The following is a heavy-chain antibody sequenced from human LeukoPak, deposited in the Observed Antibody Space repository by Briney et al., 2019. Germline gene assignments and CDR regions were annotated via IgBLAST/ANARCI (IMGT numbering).Heavy chain of an antibody. CDR3: AIYDSSGAYFQH. CDR2: IYTSGST. J-gene: IGHJ1*01. V-gene: IGHV4-4*07. Sequence: SETLSLTCTVSGGSISTYSWSWIRQPAGQGLEWIGRIYTSGSTDFNPSLKSRVTMSVDTSKNQFSLKLTSVTAADTAVYFCAIYDSSGAYFQHWGQGTLVTVSS. CDR1: GGSISTYS. D-gene: IGHD3-22*01.